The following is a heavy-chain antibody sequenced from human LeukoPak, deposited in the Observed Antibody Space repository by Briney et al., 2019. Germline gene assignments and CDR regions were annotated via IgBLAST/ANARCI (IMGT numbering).Heavy chain of an antibody. J-gene: IGHJ5*02. Sequence: PGRSLRLSCAASGFTFSSYGMHWVRQAPGKGLEWVAVIWYDGSNKYYADSVKGRFTISRDNSKNTLFLQMNSLRAEDTAVYYCAREWITMVRGVTTYFDPWGQGTLVTVSS. D-gene: IGHD3-10*01. CDR1: GFTFSSYG. CDR3: AREWITMVRGVTTYFDP. V-gene: IGHV3-33*01. CDR2: IWYDGSNK.